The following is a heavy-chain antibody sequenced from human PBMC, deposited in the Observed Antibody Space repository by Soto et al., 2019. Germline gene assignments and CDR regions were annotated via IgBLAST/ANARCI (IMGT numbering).Heavy chain of an antibody. J-gene: IGHJ4*02. V-gene: IGHV5-10-1*01. CDR2: IDPSDSQT. Sequence: ESLKISCPGSGYSLAGYWITWVRQKPGKGLAWMGRIDPSDSQTYYSPSFRGHVTISVTKSITTVFLQWSSLRASDTAMYYCARQIYDSDTGPNFQYYFDSWGQGTPVNVSA. CDR1: GYSLAGYW. CDR3: ARQIYDSDTGPNFQYYFDS. D-gene: IGHD3-22*01.